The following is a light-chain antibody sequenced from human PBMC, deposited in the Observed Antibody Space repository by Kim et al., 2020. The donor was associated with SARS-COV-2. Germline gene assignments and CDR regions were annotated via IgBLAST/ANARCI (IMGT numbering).Light chain of an antibody. J-gene: IGKJ2*03. V-gene: IGKV4-1*01. CDR1: QSVLYSSNNKNY. Sequence: DIVMTQSPDSLAVSLGERATINCKSSQSVLYSSNNKNYLAWYQQKPGQPPKLLIYWASTRESGVPDRFSGSGSGTDFTLTIISLQAEDVAVYYCQKYYSTYSFGQGTKLEI. CDR3: QKYYSTYS. CDR2: WAS.